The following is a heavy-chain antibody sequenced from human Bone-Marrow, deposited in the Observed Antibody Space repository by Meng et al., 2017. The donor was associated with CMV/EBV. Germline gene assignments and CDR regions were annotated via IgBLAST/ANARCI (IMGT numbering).Heavy chain of an antibody. CDR1: GFTFSGSA. V-gene: IGHV3-73*01. CDR3: TADMVRGVIGYDAFDI. Sequence: GESLKISCAASGFTFSGSAMHWVRQASGKGLEWVGRIRSKANSYATAYAASVKGRFTISRDDSKNTAYLQMNSLKTEDTAVYYCTADMVRGVIGYDAFDIWGQGTMVTVSS. D-gene: IGHD3-10*01. J-gene: IGHJ3*02. CDR2: IRSKANSYAT.